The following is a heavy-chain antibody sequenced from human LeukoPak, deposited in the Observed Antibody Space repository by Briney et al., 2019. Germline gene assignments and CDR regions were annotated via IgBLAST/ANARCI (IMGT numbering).Heavy chain of an antibody. CDR1: GGSISSHY. D-gene: IGHD2-2*01. J-gene: IGHJ3*02. CDR3: ARSSRGCSSTSCRGAFDI. Sequence: SETLSLTCTVSGGSISSHYWSWIRQPPGKGLEWIGYIYYSGSTNYNPSLKSRVTISVDTSKNQFSLKLSSVTAADTAVYYCARSSRGCSSTSCRGAFDIWGQGTMVTVSS. V-gene: IGHV4-59*11. CDR2: IYYSGST.